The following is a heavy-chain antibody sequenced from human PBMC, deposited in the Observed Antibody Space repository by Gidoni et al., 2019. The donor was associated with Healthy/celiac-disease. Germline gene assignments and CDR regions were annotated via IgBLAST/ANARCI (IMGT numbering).Heavy chain of an antibody. V-gene: IGHV4-38-2*02. D-gene: IGHD2-15*01. CDR2: IYHSGST. J-gene: IGHJ5*02. Sequence: QVQLQESGPGLVKPSETLSLTCTVSGYSISSGYYWGWIRQPPGKGLEWIGSIYHSGSTYYHPSLKSRVTISVDTSKNQFSLKLSSVTAADTAVYYCAREPRYCSGGSCYMYHGRDWFDPWGQGTLVTVSS. CDR1: GYSISSGYY. CDR3: AREPRYCSGGSCYMYHGRDWFDP.